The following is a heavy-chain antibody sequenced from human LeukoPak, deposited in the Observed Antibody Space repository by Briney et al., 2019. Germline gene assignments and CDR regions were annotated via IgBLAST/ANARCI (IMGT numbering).Heavy chain of an antibody. J-gene: IGHJ3*02. CDR3: ARDGPFYSSSSEGNDAFDI. CDR1: GFTFSSYS. Sequence: GRSLRLSCAASGFTFSSYSMNWVRQAPGKGLEWVSSISSSSNYIYYADSVKGRFTISRDNAKNSLYLQMNSLRAEDTAVYYCARDGPFYSSSSEGNDAFDIWGQGTMVTVSS. V-gene: IGHV3-21*01. CDR2: ISSSSNYI. D-gene: IGHD6-6*01.